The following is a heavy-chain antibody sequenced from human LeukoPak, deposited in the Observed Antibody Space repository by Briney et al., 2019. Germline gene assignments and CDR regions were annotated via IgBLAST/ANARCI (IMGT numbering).Heavy chain of an antibody. Sequence: HGESLKISCKASVYSFTSYLIGCVRQMPGKGLEWMVIIYPGDSDTRYSPSFQCQVTISAYKSISTAYLQWSSLKASDTAMYYCARLRGDMIHPNWSAPWGQGTLVTVSS. D-gene: IGHD2-21*01. V-gene: IGHV5-51*01. CDR1: VYSFTSYL. J-gene: IGHJ5*02. CDR3: ARLRGDMIHPNWSAP. CDR2: IYPGDSDT.